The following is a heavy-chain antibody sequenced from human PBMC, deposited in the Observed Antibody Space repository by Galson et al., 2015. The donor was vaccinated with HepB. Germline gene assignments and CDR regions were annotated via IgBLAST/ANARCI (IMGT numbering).Heavy chain of an antibody. CDR3: AAEHCSGASGDSCLKAFAY. Sequence: SVKVSCKASGDTLTGYYMHWMRQDPGQGLEWIGGINPNSGRTKYVQKFQDRVTVTRDTPTKTVYMELTRLTSDDTAVYYCAAEHCSGASGDSCLKAFAYWGQGTLATVSS. V-gene: IGHV1-2*02. CDR1: GDTLTGYY. CDR2: INPNSGRT. J-gene: IGHJ4*02. D-gene: IGHD2-15*01.